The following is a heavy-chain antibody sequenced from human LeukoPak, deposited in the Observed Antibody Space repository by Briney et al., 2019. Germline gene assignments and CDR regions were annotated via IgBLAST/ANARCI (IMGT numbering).Heavy chain of an antibody. CDR2: IYPGDSDS. J-gene: IGHJ4*02. D-gene: IGHD6-19*01. V-gene: IGHV5-51*01. CDR1: GYTFTNYW. Sequence: GESLKISCKGSGYTFTNYWIAWVRQMPGKGLEWMGMIYPGDSDSRYSPSFQGQVTFSADKSISTAYLQWSSLKASDSAMYYCVRELGYSSGWYPYWGQGTLVTVSS. CDR3: VRELGYSSGWYPY.